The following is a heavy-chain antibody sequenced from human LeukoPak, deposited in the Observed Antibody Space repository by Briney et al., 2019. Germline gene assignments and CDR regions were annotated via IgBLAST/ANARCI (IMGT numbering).Heavy chain of an antibody. CDR1: GGSISSYY. D-gene: IGHD4-11*01. CDR2: IYYSGST. V-gene: IGHV4-59*08. J-gene: IGHJ4*02. CDR3: ARGPEPSTVSFDY. Sequence: TSETLSLTWTVSGGSISSYYWSWIRQPPGKGLEWIGYIYYSGSTNYNPSLKSRVTISVDTSKNQFSLKLSSVTAADTAVYYCARGPEPSTVSFDYWGQGTLVTVSS.